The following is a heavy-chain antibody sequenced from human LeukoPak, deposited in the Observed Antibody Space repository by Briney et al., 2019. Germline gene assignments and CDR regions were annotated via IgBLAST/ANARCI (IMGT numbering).Heavy chain of an antibody. J-gene: IGHJ4*02. CDR1: GFTFSNYA. Sequence: GGSLRLSCAASGFTFSNYAMIWVRQAPGKGLEWVSAISGSGATKYYADSVKGRFTISRDIAKNTLYLQMNSLRAEDTGAYYCAKDHYWSIDYWGRGTLVTVSS. V-gene: IGHV3-23*01. CDR3: AKDHYWSIDY. CDR2: ISGSGATK. D-gene: IGHD3-3*01.